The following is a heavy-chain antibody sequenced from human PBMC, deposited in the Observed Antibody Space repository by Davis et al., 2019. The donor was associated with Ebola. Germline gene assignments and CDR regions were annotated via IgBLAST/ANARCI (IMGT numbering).Heavy chain of an antibody. CDR3: ARRVRYYYDSSGYYHFDY. J-gene: IGHJ4*02. CDR2: IYPGDSDT. CDR1: GYSFTSHW. V-gene: IGHV5-51*01. D-gene: IGHD3-22*01. Sequence: GESLKISCKGSGYSFTSHWIGWVRQMPGKGLEWMGIIYPGDSDTRYSPSFQGQVTISADKSISTAYLQWSSLKASDTAMYYCARRVRYYYDSSGYYHFDYWGQGTLVTVSS.